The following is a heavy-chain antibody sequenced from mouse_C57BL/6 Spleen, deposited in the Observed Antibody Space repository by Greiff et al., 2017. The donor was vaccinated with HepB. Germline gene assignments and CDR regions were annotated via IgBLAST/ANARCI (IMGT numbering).Heavy chain of an antibody. CDR2: ISYSGST. J-gene: IGHJ3*01. CDR3: ARGDRGFAY. V-gene: IGHV3-1*01. Sequence: EVQLQQSGPGMVKPSQSLSLTCTVTGYSITSGYDWHWIRHFPGNKLEWMGYISYSGSTNYNPSLKSRISITHDTSKNHFFLKLNSVTTEDTATYYCARGDRGFAYWGQGTLVTVSA. CDR1: GYSITSGYD.